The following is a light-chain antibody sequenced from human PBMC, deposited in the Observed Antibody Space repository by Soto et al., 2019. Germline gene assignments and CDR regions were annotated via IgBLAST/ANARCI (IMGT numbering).Light chain of an antibody. V-gene: IGKV3-15*01. CDR1: QSVSRK. CDR2: DTS. CDR3: QQYNHWRSIS. J-gene: IGKJ5*01. Sequence: EILMTQSPANVSVSPGERATLSCRASQSVSRKLAWYQHKPGQAPRLLIYDTSTRAADIPARFSGSGSGTDFTLTISSLQSEDFAVYYCQQYNHWRSISFGQGTRLEI.